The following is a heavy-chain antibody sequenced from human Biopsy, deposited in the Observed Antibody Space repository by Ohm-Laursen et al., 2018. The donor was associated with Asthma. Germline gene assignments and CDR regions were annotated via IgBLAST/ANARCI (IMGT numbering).Heavy chain of an antibody. V-gene: IGHV1-69*13. Sequence: SVKVSCKSLGGTFNTYVIGWVRQAPGQGLEWMGGINSVFGTTTYPQRFQDRVTITADDSTSTVYMELSSLRSEDTAVYYCARKAGSCISRTCYSLDFWGQGTLVTVSS. J-gene: IGHJ4*02. D-gene: IGHD2-2*01. CDR1: GGTFNTYV. CDR3: ARKAGSCISRTCYSLDF. CDR2: INSVFGTT.